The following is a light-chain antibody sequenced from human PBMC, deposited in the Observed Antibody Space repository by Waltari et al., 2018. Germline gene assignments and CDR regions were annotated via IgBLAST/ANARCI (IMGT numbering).Light chain of an antibody. J-gene: IGKJ1*01. CDR1: QGVSSY. CDR3: QQRSNWPPT. V-gene: IGKV3-11*01. CDR2: DAS. Sequence: EIVLTQSPATLSLSPGERATLSCRASQGVSSYLAWDQQKPGQAPRLLIYDASSRATGIPARFSGSGSGTDFTLTISSLEPEDFAVYYCQQRSNWPPTFGQGTKVELK.